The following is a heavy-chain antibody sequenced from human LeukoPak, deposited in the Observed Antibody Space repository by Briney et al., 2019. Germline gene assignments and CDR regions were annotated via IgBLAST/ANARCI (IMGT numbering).Heavy chain of an antibody. D-gene: IGHD1-26*01. J-gene: IGHJ4*02. CDR1: GYTFTGYY. V-gene: IGHV1-2*02. CDR3: ARQYSGSYYRFDY. CDR2: INPNSGGT. Sequence: ASVKVSCKASGYTFTGYYMHWVRQAPGQGLEWMGWINPNSGGTNYAQKFQGRVTMTRDTSISTAYMELSRLRSDDTAVYYCARQYSGSYYRFDYCGQGTLVTVSS.